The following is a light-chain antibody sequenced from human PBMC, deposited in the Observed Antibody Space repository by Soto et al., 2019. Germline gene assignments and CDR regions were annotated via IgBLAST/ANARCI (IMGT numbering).Light chain of an antibody. CDR2: GAS. J-gene: IGKJ2*01. CDR1: QSVSSSY. Sequence: EIVLTQSPGTLSLSPGERATLSCRASQSVSSSYLAWYQQKPGQAPRLLIYGASSRATGIPDRFSGSGSGTDFALTISSLEPEDFAVYYCQRYGSSSYTFGQGTKREIK. V-gene: IGKV3-20*01. CDR3: QRYGSSSYT.